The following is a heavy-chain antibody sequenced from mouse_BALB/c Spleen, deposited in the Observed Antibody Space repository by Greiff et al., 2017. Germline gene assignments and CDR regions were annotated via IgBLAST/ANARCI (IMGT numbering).Heavy chain of an antibody. Sequence: DVQLQESGAELVKPGASVKLSCTASGFTFTDYYMHWVKQRPEQGLEWIGRINPANGNTKYDPKFQGKATITADTSSNTAYLQLSSLTSEDTAVYYCTRTRQLGLAYWGQGTTLTVSS. CDR2: INPANGNT. CDR3: TRTRQLGLAY. J-gene: IGHJ2*01. CDR1: GFTFTDYY. V-gene: IGHV14-3*02. D-gene: IGHD3-2*01.